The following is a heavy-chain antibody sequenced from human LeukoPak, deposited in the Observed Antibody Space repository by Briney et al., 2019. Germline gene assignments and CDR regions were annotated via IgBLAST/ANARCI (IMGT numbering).Heavy chain of an antibody. CDR1: GYTFTGYY. CDR3: ARGAADYDFWSGSMDWFDP. V-gene: IGHV1-2*06. D-gene: IGHD3-3*01. Sequence: ASVKVSCKASGYTFTGYYMHWVRQAPGQGLEWMGRINPNSGGTNYAQKFQGRVTMTRDTSISTAYMELSSLRSEDTAVYYCARGAADYDFWSGSMDWFDPWGQGTLVTVSS. J-gene: IGHJ5*02. CDR2: INPNSGGT.